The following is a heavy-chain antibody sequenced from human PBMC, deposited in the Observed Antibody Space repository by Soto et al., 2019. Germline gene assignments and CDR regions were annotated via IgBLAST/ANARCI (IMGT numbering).Heavy chain of an antibody. CDR3: ASPPRATVTDNIFDF. J-gene: IGHJ4*02. V-gene: IGHV3-23*01. CDR2: ISGSDGST. Sequence: EVQLLESGGGLVQPGGSLRLSCTASGFTLNNHAMSWVRQAPGKGLEWVSVISGSDGSTYYTDSVRGRFSISRDSSKNPLYLQMSSLRAEDTAVYYCASPPRATVTDNIFDFWGPGTLFTVSS. CDR1: GFTLNNHA. D-gene: IGHD4-17*01.